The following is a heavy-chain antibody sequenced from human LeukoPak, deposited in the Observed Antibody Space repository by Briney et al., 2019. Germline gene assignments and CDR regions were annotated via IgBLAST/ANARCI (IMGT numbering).Heavy chain of an antibody. CDR3: VRDDSGDSGFDI. CDR2: IRYDGSNK. J-gene: IGHJ3*02. V-gene: IGHV3-30*02. D-gene: IGHD4-17*01. CDR1: GFTFSSYG. Sequence: PGGSLRLSCAASGFTFSSYGMHWVRQAPGKGLEWVAFIRYDGSNKYYADSVKGRFTISRDNSKNTLYLQMNGLRAEDTAMYYCVRDDSGDSGFDIWGQGTMVTVSS.